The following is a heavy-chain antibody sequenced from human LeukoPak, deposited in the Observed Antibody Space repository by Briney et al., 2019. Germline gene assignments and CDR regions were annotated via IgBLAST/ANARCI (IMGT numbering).Heavy chain of an antibody. CDR1: GYTFTSYY. CDR2: INPSGGST. J-gene: IGHJ4*02. D-gene: IGHD2-2*01. CDR3: ARQRGGYCGIDSCSYYFDY. Sequence: GASVKVSCKASGYTFTSYYMHWVRQAPGQGLEWMGIINPSGGSTSYAQKFQGRVTMTRDTSTSTVYMELSSLRSEDTAVYFCARQRGGYCGIDSCSYYFDYWGQGTQVTVST. V-gene: IGHV1-46*01.